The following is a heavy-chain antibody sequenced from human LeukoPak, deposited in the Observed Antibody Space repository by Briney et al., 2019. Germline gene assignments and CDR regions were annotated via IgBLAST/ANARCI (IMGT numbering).Heavy chain of an antibody. CDR1: VYTFTNFY. J-gene: IGHJ4*02. CDR2: INPYSGGT. Sequence: ASVKVSCKASVYTFTNFYIHWVRQAPGQGLEWMGWINPYSGGTNYAQKFQGRVTMTRDTSISTAYMELTRLRSDDTAVYYCAKEIYFYDSSGYLGDWGQGTLVTVSS. V-gene: IGHV1-2*02. D-gene: IGHD3-22*01. CDR3: AKEIYFYDSSGYLGD.